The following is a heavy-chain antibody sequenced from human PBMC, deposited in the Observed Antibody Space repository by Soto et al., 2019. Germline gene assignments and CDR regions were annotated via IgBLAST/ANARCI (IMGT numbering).Heavy chain of an antibody. CDR2: MSPNSGAT. Sequence: QVQLVQSGAEVTKPGASVKVSCKASGYTFTSYDIKRVRQATGQGLEWMGWMSPNSGATGYAQKFQGRVTMTRDTSISTAYMELSNLRSEDTAIYYCARGVDAGVDVWGQGTTVTVSS. CDR3: ARGVDAGVDV. V-gene: IGHV1-8*01. CDR1: GYTFTSYD. D-gene: IGHD1-1*01. J-gene: IGHJ6*02.